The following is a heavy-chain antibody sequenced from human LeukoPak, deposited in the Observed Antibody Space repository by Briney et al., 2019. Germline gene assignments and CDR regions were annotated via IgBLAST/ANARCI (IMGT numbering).Heavy chain of an antibody. CDR1: GGSISSGGYY. J-gene: IGHJ4*02. D-gene: IGHD5-18*01. V-gene: IGHV4-31*03. CDR2: IYYSGST. CDR3: ARATGGYSYGLVSYYFDY. Sequence: SHTLSLTCTVSGGSISSGGYYWIWIRPHPGKGLEWIGYIYYSGSTYCNPSLKSRVTISVDTSKNQFSLKLSSVTAADTAVYYCARATGGYSYGLVSYYFDYWGQGTLVTVSS.